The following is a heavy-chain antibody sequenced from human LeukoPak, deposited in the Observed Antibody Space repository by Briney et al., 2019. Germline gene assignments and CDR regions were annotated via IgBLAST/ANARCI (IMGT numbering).Heavy chain of an antibody. J-gene: IGHJ5*02. Sequence: SETLSLTCAVYGGSFSGYYWSWIRQPAGKGLEWIGRIYTSGSTNYNPSLKSRVTISVDTSKNQFSLRLSSVTAADTAVYYCARGGYCSGGSCKGRNWFDPWGQGTLVTVSS. CDR3: ARGGYCSGGSCKGRNWFDP. CDR1: GGSFSGYY. V-gene: IGHV4-59*10. CDR2: IYTSGST. D-gene: IGHD2-15*01.